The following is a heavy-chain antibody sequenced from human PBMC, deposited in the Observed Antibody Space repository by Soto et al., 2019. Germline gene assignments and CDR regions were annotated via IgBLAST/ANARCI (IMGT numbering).Heavy chain of an antibody. V-gene: IGHV3-15*01. Sequence: GGSLRLSXAASGFTFSNAWMSWVRQAPGKGLEWVGRIKSKTDGGTTDYAAPVKGRYTISRDDSKNTLYLQMNSLKTEDTAVYYCTTTYGSGSYSLYYGMDVWGQGTTVTVSS. D-gene: IGHD3-10*01. CDR2: IKSKTDGGTT. J-gene: IGHJ6*02. CDR3: TTTYGSGSYSLYYGMDV. CDR1: GFTFSNAW.